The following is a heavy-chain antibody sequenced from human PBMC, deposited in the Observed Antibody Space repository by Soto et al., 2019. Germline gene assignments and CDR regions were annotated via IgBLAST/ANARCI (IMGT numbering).Heavy chain of an antibody. J-gene: IGHJ5*02. CDR2: ISYSGST. V-gene: IGHV4-39*07. CDR1: GGPISSSGYS. D-gene: IGHD3-22*01. CDR3: ARAYYDRDGYSIDP. Sequence: PSETLSLTCTVSGGPISSSGYSWGWIRQSPRKGLEWIGTISYSGSTYYNPSLRSRVTISVDTSKNQFSLRLGSVTAADTAVYFCARAYYDRDGYSIDPWGQGTLVTVSS.